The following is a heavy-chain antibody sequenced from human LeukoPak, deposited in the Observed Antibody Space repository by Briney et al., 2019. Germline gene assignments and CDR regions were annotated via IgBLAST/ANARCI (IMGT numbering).Heavy chain of an antibody. CDR3: AIALGYCSSTSCYSDAFDI. J-gene: IGHJ3*02. Sequence: SVKVSCKASGGTFSSYAISWVRQAPGQGLEWMGGIIPIFGTANYAQKFQGRVTITADESTSTAYMELSSLRSEDTAVYYCAIALGYCSSTSCYSDAFDIWGQGTMVTVSS. CDR1: GGTFSSYA. V-gene: IGHV1-69*13. D-gene: IGHD2-2*01. CDR2: IIPIFGTA.